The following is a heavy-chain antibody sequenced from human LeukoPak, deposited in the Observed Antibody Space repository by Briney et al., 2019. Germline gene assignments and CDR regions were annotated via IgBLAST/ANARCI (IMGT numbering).Heavy chain of an antibody. CDR3: ARVYDSSGYYSLGLLYFDY. D-gene: IGHD3-22*01. Sequence: PGGSLRLSCAASGFTFSSYWMSWVRQAPGKGLEWVANIKQDGSEKYYVDSVKGRFTISRDNAKNSLYLQMNSLRAEDTAVYYCARVYDSSGYYSLGLLYFDYWGQGTLVTVSS. CDR2: IKQDGSEK. V-gene: IGHV3-7*03. J-gene: IGHJ4*02. CDR1: GFTFSSYW.